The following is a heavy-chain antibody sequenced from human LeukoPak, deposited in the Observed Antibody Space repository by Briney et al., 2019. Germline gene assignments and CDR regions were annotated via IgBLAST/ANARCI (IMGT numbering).Heavy chain of an antibody. CDR1: GGSISSGDYY. J-gene: IGHJ6*02. CDR2: IYYSGST. CDR3: ARDQVVSDYYDSSGYYGYYYYGMDV. Sequence: PSQTLSLTCTVSGGSISSGDYYWSWIRQPPGKGLEWIGYIYYSGSTYYNPSLKSRVTISVDTSKNQFSLKLSSVTAADTAVYYCARDQVVSDYYDSSGYYGYYYYGMDVWGQGTTVTDSS. V-gene: IGHV4-30-4*01. D-gene: IGHD3-22*01.